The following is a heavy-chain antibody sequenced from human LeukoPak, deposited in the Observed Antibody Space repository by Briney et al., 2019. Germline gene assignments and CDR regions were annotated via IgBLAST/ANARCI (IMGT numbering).Heavy chain of an antibody. CDR3: VKRRRDSSGHFDS. Sequence: PSETLSLTCTVSGGSISSSSYYWGWIRQPPGKGLEWVSAISGSGGSTYYADSVKGRFTISRDNSKNTLYLQMNSLRAEDTAVYYCVKRRRDSSGHFDSWGQGTLVTVSS. D-gene: IGHD3-22*01. CDR2: ISGSGGST. CDR1: GGSISSSSYY. J-gene: IGHJ4*02. V-gene: IGHV3-23*01.